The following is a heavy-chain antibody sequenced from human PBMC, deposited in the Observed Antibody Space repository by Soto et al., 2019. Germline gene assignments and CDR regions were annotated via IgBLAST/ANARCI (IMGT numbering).Heavy chain of an antibody. CDR1: GFTFSSYD. CDR3: ATSRVAGTSEYFQH. Sequence: GGSLRLSCAASGFTFSSYDMHWVRQATGKGLEWVSAIGTAGDTYYPGSVKGRFTISRENAKNSLYLQMNSLRAGDTAVYYCATSRVAGTSEYFQHWGKGTLVTVSS. CDR2: IGTAGDT. J-gene: IGHJ1*01. V-gene: IGHV3-13*01. D-gene: IGHD6-19*01.